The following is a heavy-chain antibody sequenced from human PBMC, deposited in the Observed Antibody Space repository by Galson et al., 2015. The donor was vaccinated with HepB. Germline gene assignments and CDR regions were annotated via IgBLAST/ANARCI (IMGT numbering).Heavy chain of an antibody. CDR1: GFTVRNGW. D-gene: IGHD3-16*01. CDR3: TAHNGLFDYDYVGGSYSIPADY. J-gene: IGHJ4*02. Sequence: SLRLSCAASGFTVRNGWMSWVRQAPGKGLEWVGRIKSQSDGGTTDYAVPVKGRFTISRDDSKDTLYLQMNSLKIEDTALYYCTAHNGLFDYDYVGGSYSIPADYWGQGTLVTVSS. V-gene: IGHV3-15*01. CDR2: IKSQSDGGTT.